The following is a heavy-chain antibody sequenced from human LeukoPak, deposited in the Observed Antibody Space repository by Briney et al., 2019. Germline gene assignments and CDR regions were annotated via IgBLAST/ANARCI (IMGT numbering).Heavy chain of an antibody. V-gene: IGHV3-30-3*01. Sequence: GGSLRLSCAASGFTFSGYWMHWVRQAPGKGLEWVAVTSSDGNIKYYADSVKGRFTISRDNSKNTLYLQMNSLRGEDTGVYYCARDPVPATARHFDYWGQGTLVTVSS. CDR1: GFTFSGYW. CDR3: ARDPVPATARHFDY. D-gene: IGHD1-1*01. CDR2: TSSDGNIK. J-gene: IGHJ4*02.